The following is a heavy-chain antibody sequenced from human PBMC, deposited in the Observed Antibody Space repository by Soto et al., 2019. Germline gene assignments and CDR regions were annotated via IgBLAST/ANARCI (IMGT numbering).Heavy chain of an antibody. CDR1: GYTSTNYG. V-gene: IGHV1-3*01. J-gene: IGHJ5*02. CDR2: INAGSGNT. CDR3: ARLGKAVYNWNSRLGEMIDP. Sequence: ASVKVSCKASGYTSTNYGMHWVRQAPGQRLEWMGWINAGSGNTKYSQKFQGRITITRDTSASTVYMELSSLRSEDTAVYYCARLGKAVYNWNSRLGEMIDPWGQGTLVTVSS. D-gene: IGHD1-7*01.